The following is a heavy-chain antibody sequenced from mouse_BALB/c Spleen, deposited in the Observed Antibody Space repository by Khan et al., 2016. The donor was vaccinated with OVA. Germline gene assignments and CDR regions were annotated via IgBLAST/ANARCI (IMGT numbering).Heavy chain of an antibody. CDR1: GYTFTSYT. J-gene: IGHJ3*01. CDR2: INPSNGYT. CDR3: VRDGAYYGNDGWFAY. D-gene: IGHD2-14*01. V-gene: IGHV1-4*01. Sequence: VQLVESGAELVRPGASVKMSCKASGYTFTSYTIHWIKLRPGQGLEWIGYINPSNGYTNYNQKFKDKATLTADKSSTTAYMQLSSLTSDDSAVYNGVRDGAYYGNDGWFAYWGQGTLVTVSA.